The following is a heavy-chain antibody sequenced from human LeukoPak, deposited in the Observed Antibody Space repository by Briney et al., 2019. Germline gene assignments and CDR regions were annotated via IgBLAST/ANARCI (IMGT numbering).Heavy chain of an antibody. D-gene: IGHD3-10*01. Sequence: SETLSLTCAAYVGSFSGYYWSWIRQPPGKGLEWIGEINHSGSTNYNPSLKSRVTISVDTSKNQFSLKLSSVTAADTAVYYCARGRRVVRGLLYWHFDLWGRGTLVTVSS. CDR3: ARGRRVVRGLLYWHFDL. CDR1: VGSFSGYY. CDR2: INHSGST. J-gene: IGHJ2*01. V-gene: IGHV4-34*01.